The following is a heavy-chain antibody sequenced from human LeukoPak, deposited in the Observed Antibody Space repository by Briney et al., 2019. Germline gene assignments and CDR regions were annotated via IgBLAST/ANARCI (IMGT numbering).Heavy chain of an antibody. D-gene: IGHD2-2*01. Sequence: GGSLRLSCAASGFTLSSYAMSWVRQAPGKGLEWVSAISGSGGSTYYADSVKGRFTISRDNSKNTLYLQMNSLRAEDTAVYYCAKVKIIVVVPAARDYGMDVWGQGTTVTVSS. J-gene: IGHJ6*02. CDR2: ISGSGGST. CDR3: AKVKIIVVVPAARDYGMDV. V-gene: IGHV3-23*01. CDR1: GFTLSSYA.